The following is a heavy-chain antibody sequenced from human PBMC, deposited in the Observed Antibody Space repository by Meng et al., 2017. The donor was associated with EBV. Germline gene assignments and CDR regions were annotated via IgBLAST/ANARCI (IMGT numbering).Heavy chain of an antibody. D-gene: IGHD6-19*01. J-gene: IGHJ4*02. CDR2: INPNSGGT. CDR1: GYTFTGYY. V-gene: IGHV1-2*06. CDR3: ARVGIAVAGTGDY. Sequence: QVQLVLSGAEGTKPGAPVKVSCKASGYTFTGYYMHWVRQAPGQGLEWMGRINPNSGGTNYAQKFQGRVTMTGDTYISTAYMELSRLRSDDTAVYYCARVGIAVAGTGDYWGQGTLVTVSS.